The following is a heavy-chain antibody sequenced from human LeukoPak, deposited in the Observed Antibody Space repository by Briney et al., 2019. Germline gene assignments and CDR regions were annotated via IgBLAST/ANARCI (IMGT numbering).Heavy chain of an antibody. J-gene: IGHJ4*02. CDR2: ISGSGGST. D-gene: IGHD4-23*01. Sequence: PGGSLRLSCAASGFTFSSYAVSWVRQAPGKGLEWVSVISGSGGSTYYADSVKGRFTISRDNSKNTLYLQMNSLRADDTALYYCAKDLRLSVGTSPFDYWGQGTLVTVSS. V-gene: IGHV3-23*01. CDR1: GFTFSSYA. CDR3: AKDLRLSVGTSPFDY.